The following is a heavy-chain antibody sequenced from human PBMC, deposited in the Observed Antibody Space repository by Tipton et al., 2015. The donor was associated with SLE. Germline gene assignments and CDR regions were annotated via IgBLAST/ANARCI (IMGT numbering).Heavy chain of an antibody. V-gene: IGHV4-59*01. D-gene: IGHD5-12*01. CDR1: GDSIGTYY. J-gene: IGHJ4*02. Sequence: GLVKPSETLSLTCTVSGDSIGTYYWSWFRQPPGKGLEWIGYIHYSGSTKYNSSLRSRVIMSVDMSENQLSLKMSSVTAADTAMYYCARPEKRGYSGYDSYFDHWGQGTLVTVSS. CDR3: ARPEKRGYSGYDSYFDH. CDR2: IHYSGST.